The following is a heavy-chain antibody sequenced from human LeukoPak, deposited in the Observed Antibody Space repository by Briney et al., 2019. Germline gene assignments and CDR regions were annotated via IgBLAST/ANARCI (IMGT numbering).Heavy chain of an antibody. V-gene: IGHV3-48*01. CDR3: AKDFGEQWPPFFDY. CDR1: GFTFSSYS. D-gene: IGHD6-19*01. CDR2: ISSSSSTI. Sequence: GGSLRLSCAASGFTFSSYSMNWVRQAPGKGLEWVSYISSSSSTIYYADSVKGRFTISRDNAKNTLYLQMNSLRAEDTAVYYCAKDFGEQWPPFFDYWGQGTLVTVSS. J-gene: IGHJ4*02.